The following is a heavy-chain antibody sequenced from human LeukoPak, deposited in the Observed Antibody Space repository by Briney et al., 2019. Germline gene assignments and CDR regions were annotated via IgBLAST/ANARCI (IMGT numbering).Heavy chain of an antibody. Sequence: SETLSLTCAVYGGSYSGYYWSWIRQPPGKGLEWIGEINHSGSTNYDPSLKSRVTISVDTSKNQFSLKLSSVTAADTAVYYCARGWAMGATGVARWFDPWGQGTLVTVSS. CDR1: GGSYSGYY. D-gene: IGHD1-26*01. J-gene: IGHJ5*02. CDR3: ARGWAMGATGVARWFDP. CDR2: INHSGST. V-gene: IGHV4-34*01.